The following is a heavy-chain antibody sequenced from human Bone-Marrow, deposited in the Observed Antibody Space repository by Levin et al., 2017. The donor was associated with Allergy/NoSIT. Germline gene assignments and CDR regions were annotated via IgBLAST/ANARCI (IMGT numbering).Heavy chain of an antibody. V-gene: IGHV1-69*13. D-gene: IGHD3-10*01. CDR1: GGTFSSYA. CDR3: ARDISSSDGSGGYYSNWFDP. Sequence: SVKVSCKASGGTFSSYAISWVRQAPGQGLEWMGGIIPIFGTANYAQKFQGRVTITADESTSTAYMELSSLRSEDTAVYYCARDISSSDGSGGYYSNWFDPWGQGTLVSVSS. CDR2: IIPIFGTA. J-gene: IGHJ5*02.